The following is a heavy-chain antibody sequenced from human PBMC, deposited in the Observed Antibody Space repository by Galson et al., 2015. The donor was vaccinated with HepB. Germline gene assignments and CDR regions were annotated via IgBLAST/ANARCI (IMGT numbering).Heavy chain of an antibody. D-gene: IGHD6-13*01. CDR3: AREAFSSSLTPSYYFDF. V-gene: IGHV4-38-2*02. CDR1: GYFIRDGYY. CDR2: IYHSGST. Sequence: LSLTCVVSGYFIRDGYYWGWIRQSPGKGLEWIANIYHSGSTYYSPSLKSRLTVSVDTSRDQFSLRLSSATAADTAIYYCAREAFSSSLTPSYYFDFWGQGILVTVTS. J-gene: IGHJ4*02.